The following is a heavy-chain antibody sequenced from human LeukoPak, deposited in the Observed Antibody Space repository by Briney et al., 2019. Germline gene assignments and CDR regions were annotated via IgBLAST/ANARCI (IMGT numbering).Heavy chain of an antibody. J-gene: IGHJ5*02. CDR1: GYTFTGYY. Sequence: ASVKVSCKASGYTFTGYYMHWVRQAPGQGLEWMGWINPNSGGTNYAQKFQGRVTITRDTSISTAYMELSRLRSDDTAVYYCARDVGGGSYLVDNWFDPWGQGTLVTVSS. V-gene: IGHV1-2*02. CDR2: INPNSGGT. CDR3: ARDVGGGSYLVDNWFDP. D-gene: IGHD1-26*01.